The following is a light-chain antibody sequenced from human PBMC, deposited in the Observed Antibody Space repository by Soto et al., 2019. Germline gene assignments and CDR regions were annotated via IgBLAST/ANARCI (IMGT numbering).Light chain of an antibody. CDR3: QQYNTWRT. CDR1: QSISSN. Sequence: ELLMTHSPATLSVSPGERATLSCRASQSISSNLAWFQQKPGQAPRLLIYGASTRAAGIPARFSGSGSGTEFTLTISSLQSEDFAVYYCQQYNTWRTFGQGTKVDIK. J-gene: IGKJ1*01. CDR2: GAS. V-gene: IGKV3-15*01.